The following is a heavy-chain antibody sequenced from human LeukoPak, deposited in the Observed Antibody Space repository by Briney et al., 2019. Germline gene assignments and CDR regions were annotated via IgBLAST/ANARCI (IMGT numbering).Heavy chain of an antibody. CDR2: IYTSGST. CDR1: GGSISSYY. D-gene: IGHD4-17*01. V-gene: IGHV4-4*07. Sequence: PSETLSLTCTVSGGSISSYYWSWIRQPAGKGLEWIGRIYTSGSTNYNPSLKSRVTMSVDTSKNQFSLKLSSVTAADTAVYYCARGALTGDGYYYYCMDVWGKGTTVTISS. J-gene: IGHJ6*03. CDR3: ARGALTGDGYYYYCMDV.